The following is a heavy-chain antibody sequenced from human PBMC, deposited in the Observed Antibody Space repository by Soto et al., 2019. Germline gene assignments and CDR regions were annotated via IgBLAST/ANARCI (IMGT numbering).Heavy chain of an antibody. CDR3: ASRGYSYGLSLGMDV. Sequence: SETLSLTCTVSGGSISSGCYYWSWIRQHPGKGLEWIGYIYYSGSTYYNPSLKSRVTISIDTSKNQFSLKLSSVTAADTAVYYCASRGYSYGLSLGMDVWGQGTTVTVSS. D-gene: IGHD5-18*01. V-gene: IGHV4-31*03. J-gene: IGHJ6*02. CDR1: GGSISSGCYY. CDR2: IYYSGST.